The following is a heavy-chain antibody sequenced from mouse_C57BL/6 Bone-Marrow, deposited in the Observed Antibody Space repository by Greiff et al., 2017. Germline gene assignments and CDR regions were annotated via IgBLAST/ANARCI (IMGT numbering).Heavy chain of an antibody. CDR2: VYPRSGNT. V-gene: IGHV1-81*01. CDR1: GYTFTEYT. CDR3: ARGDYYAMDY. Sequence: VQRVESGAELVKPGASVKLSCKASGYTFTEYTIHWVKQRSGQGLEWIGEVYPRSGNTYYNEKFKGKATLTADKSSSTAYMELRSLTSEDSAVYFCARGDYYAMDYWGQGTSVTVSS. J-gene: IGHJ4*01.